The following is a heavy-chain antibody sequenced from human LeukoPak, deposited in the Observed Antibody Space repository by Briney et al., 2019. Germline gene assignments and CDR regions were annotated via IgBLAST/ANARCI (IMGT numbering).Heavy chain of an antibody. J-gene: IGHJ4*02. Sequence: GGSLRLSCAASGFTFDDYAMHWVRHAPGKGLEWVSLISWDGGSTYYADSVKGRFTISRDNSKNSLYLRMNSLRAEDTALYYCAKGDRPTTTVTTTIDYWGQGTLVTVSS. V-gene: IGHV3-43D*03. CDR1: GFTFDDYA. CDR3: AKGDRPTTTVTTTIDY. D-gene: IGHD4-17*01. CDR2: ISWDGGST.